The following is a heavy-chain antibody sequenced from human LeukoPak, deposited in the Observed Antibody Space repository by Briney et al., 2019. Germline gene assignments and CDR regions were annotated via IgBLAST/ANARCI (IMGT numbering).Heavy chain of an antibody. Sequence: GGSLRLSCVASGFTVSANYMNWVRQAPGKGLEWVSVIYSGGSTHYADSVKGRFTISRDNSKNTLDLQMSSLKVEDTALYYCARGGYDYWFDPWGQGTLVTVSS. CDR2: IYSGGST. D-gene: IGHD5-12*01. CDR1: GFTVSANY. J-gene: IGHJ5*02. V-gene: IGHV3-53*01. CDR3: ARGGYDYWFDP.